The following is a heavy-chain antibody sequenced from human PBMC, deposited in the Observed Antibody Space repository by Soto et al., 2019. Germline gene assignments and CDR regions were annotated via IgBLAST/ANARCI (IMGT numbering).Heavy chain of an antibody. CDR1: GFTFSSYG. D-gene: IGHD2-15*01. V-gene: IGHV3-33*01. CDR2: IWYDGSNK. Sequence: QVQLVESGGGVVQPGRSLRLSCAASGFTFSSYGMHWVRQAPGKGLEWVAVIWYDGSNKYYADSVKGRFTISRDNSKNTLYLQMLSLSAEDTAVYYCARDLGYCSGGSCYTPPRFDYWGQGTLVTVSS. CDR3: ARDLGYCSGGSCYTPPRFDY. J-gene: IGHJ4*02.